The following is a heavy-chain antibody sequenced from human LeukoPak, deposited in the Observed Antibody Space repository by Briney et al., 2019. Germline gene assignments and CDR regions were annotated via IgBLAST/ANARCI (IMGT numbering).Heavy chain of an antibody. Sequence: GGSLRLSCAASGFTFDDYAMHWVRQAPGKGLEWVSGISWNSGSIGYADSVKGRFTISRDNAKNSLYLEMNSLRAEDTALYYCAKAIDDWFDPWGQGTLVTVSS. CDR2: ISWNSGSI. CDR1: GFTFDDYA. CDR3: AKAIDDWFDP. V-gene: IGHV3-9*01. J-gene: IGHJ5*02.